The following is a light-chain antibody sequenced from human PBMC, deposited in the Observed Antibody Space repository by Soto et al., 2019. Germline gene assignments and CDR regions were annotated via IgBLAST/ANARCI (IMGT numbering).Light chain of an antibody. CDR1: QDISNY. V-gene: IGKV1-33*01. CDR2: DAS. CDR3: QQYDNLPPYT. J-gene: IGKJ2*01. Sequence: DIQMTQSPSSLSASVGDRVTITCQASQDISNYLNWYQQKPGKAPKLLIYDASNLETGVTSRFSGSGSGTYFTFTISSLQPEDIATYYYQQYDNLPPYTFGQGTKLEIK.